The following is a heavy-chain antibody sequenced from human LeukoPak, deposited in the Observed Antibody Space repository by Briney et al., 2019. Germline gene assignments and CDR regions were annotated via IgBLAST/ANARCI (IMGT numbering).Heavy chain of an antibody. CDR2: INHSGST. D-gene: IGHD2-15*01. Sequence: SETLSLTCAVYGGSFSGYYWSWIRQPLGKGLEWIGEINHSGSTNYNPSLKSRVTISVDTSKNQFSLKLSSVTAADTAVYYCARVFRWSQPAYYYYYYMDVWGKGTTVTVSS. CDR1: GGSFSGYY. V-gene: IGHV4-34*01. CDR3: ARVFRWSQPAYYYYYYMDV. J-gene: IGHJ6*03.